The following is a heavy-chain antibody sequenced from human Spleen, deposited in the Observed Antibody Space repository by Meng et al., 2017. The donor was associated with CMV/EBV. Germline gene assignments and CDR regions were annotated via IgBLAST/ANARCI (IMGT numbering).Heavy chain of an antibody. CDR3: ARDGPHCSVGGCYFDF. J-gene: IGHJ4*02. D-gene: IGHD2-15*01. V-gene: IGHV1-2*02. Sequence: SGYSVNDYQINWVRQAPGQGREWMGWIDPNSGGTNYAQKFQDRVIMTSDTSTSTVYMELNNLRGDDRAVYYCARDGPHCSVGGCYFDFWGQGSLVTVSS. CDR2: IDPNSGGT. CDR1: GYSVNDYQ.